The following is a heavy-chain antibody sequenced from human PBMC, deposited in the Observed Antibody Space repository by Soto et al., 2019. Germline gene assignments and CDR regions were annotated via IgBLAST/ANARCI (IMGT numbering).Heavy chain of an antibody. CDR3: VAFDI. CDR1: GGSFSGYY. V-gene: IGHV4-34*01. Sequence: FETLSLPCAVFGGSFSGYYCGWIRQPPGKGLEGIGEINHSGSTNYNPSLKSRVTISVDTSKNQFSLKLSSVTAADTAVYYCVAFDIWGQGTMVTVSS. J-gene: IGHJ3*02. CDR2: INHSGST.